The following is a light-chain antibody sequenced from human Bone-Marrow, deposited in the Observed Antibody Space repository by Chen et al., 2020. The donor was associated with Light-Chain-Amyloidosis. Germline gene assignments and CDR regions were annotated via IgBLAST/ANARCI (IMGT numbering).Light chain of an antibody. Sequence: SYVLTQPSSVSVAPGQTATIACGGNNIGSTSVHWYQQTPGQAPLLVVYDDSDRPSGIPERLSGSNSGNTATLTISRVEAGDEADYYGQVWDRSSDRPVCGGGTKLPVL. CDR2: DDS. J-gene: IGLJ3*02. CDR3: QVWDRSSDRPV. CDR1: NIGSTS. V-gene: IGLV3-21*02.